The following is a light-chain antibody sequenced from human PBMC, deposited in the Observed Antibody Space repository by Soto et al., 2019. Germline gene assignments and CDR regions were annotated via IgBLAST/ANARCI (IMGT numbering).Light chain of an antibody. CDR1: QSVYNN. Sequence: EIVMTQSPATLSVSPGERATLSCRASQSVYNNLAWYQQKPGQAPRLLIYGASSRATGIPARFSGSGSGTAFTLTISRLQSEDFAVYFCQQYTNLPPVTFGPGTQVHI. CDR2: GAS. V-gene: IGKV3-15*01. J-gene: IGKJ3*01. CDR3: QQYTNLPPVT.